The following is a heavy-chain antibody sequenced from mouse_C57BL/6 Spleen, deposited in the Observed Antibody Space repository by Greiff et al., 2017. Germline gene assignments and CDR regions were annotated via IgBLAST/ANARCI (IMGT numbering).Heavy chain of an antibody. D-gene: IGHD4-1*01. CDR2: IHPNSGST. V-gene: IGHV1-64*01. J-gene: IGHJ4*01. CDR1: GYTFTSYW. CDR3: EIRDWDGRIPYAMDY. Sequence: LQESGAELVKPGASVKLSCKASGYTFTSYWMHWVKQRPGQGLEWIGMIHPNSGSTNYNEKFKSKATLTVDKSSSTAYMQLSGLTSVDSAVYYCEIRDWDGRIPYAMDYWGQGTSVTVSS.